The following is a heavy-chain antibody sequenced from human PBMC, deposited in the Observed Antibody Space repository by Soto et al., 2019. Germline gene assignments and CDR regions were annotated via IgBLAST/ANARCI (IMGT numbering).Heavy chain of an antibody. J-gene: IGHJ4*02. CDR3: ARGHYDFWSGYFATIDY. D-gene: IGHD3-3*01. CDR1: GYTFTSYG. V-gene: IGHV1-18*01. CDR2: ISAYNGNT. Sequence: ASVKVSCKASGYTFTSYGISWVRQAPGQGLEWMGWISAYNGNTNYAQKLQGRVTMTTDTSTNQFSLELSCLTAADSAVYYCARGHYDFWSGYFATIDYWGQGTLVTVSS.